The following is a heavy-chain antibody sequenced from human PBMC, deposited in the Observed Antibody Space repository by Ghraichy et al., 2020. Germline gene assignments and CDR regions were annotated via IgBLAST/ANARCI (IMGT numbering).Heavy chain of an antibody. D-gene: IGHD1-26*01. Sequence: GGSLRLSCLASGFSSSRYLMNWVRQAPGKGLEWVAYINQDGSEKYYVDSVEGRFTISRDNAKNLVSLQMNSLRGEDTAVYYCARDASGTQSGYASDIWSQGAMVSGSS. CDR1: GFSSSRYL. CDR3: ARDASGTQSGYASDI. V-gene: IGHV3-7*03. J-gene: IGHJ3*02. CDR2: INQDGSEK.